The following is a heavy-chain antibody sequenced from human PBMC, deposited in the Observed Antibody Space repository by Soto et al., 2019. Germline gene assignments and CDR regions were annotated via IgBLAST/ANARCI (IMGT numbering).Heavy chain of an antibody. Sequence: PGGSLRLSCAASGFTFSSYGMHWVRQAPGKGLEWVAVISYDGSNKYYADSVKGRFTISRDNSKNTLYLQMNSLRAEDTAVYYCAKEMGSSGWFYYYYYYGMDVWGQGTTVT. CDR1: GFTFSSYG. J-gene: IGHJ6*02. CDR2: ISYDGSNK. CDR3: AKEMGSSGWFYYYYYYGMDV. D-gene: IGHD6-19*01. V-gene: IGHV3-30*18.